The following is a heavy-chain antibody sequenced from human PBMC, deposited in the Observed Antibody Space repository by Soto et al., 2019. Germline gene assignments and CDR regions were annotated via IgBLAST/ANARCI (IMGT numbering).Heavy chain of an antibody. CDR3: AGGRGCSYGFPPGY. V-gene: IGHV4-30-4*01. CDR1: GGSISSGDYY. CDR2: IYYSGST. D-gene: IGHD5-18*01. J-gene: IGHJ4*02. Sequence: PSETLSLTCTVSGGSISSGDYYWSWIRQPPGKGLEWIGYIYYSGSTYYNPSLKSRVTISVDTSKNQFSLKLSSVTAADTAVYYCAGGRGCSYGFPPGYWGQGTLVTXSS.